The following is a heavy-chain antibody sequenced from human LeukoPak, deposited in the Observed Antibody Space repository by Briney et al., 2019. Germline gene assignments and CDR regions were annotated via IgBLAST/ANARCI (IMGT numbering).Heavy chain of an antibody. D-gene: IGHD6-13*01. V-gene: IGHV4-39*02. Sequence: SETLSLTCTVSGASISSSTYYWAWIRQPPGKGLECIGIIYSSGNTYSNPSLNSRVTLSVDTSKSHFSLKLRSVTAADTAVYYCAGGFAAAATFDYWGQGALVTVSS. CDR1: GASISSSTYY. CDR3: AGGFAAAATFDY. J-gene: IGHJ4*02. CDR2: IYSSGNT.